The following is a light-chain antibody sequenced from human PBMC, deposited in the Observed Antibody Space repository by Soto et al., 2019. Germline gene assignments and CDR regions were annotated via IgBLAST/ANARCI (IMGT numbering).Light chain of an antibody. CDR3: QQYNNWPLT. V-gene: IGKV3-15*01. Sequence: EIVMTQSPATLSVSPGERATLSCRASQSMYNNLAWYQHKPGQAPRLLIYVASTRATGIPARFSGSGSGTEFTLTISSLQSEDFAVYYCQQYNNWPLTFGGGTKVEI. J-gene: IGKJ4*01. CDR2: VAS. CDR1: QSMYNN.